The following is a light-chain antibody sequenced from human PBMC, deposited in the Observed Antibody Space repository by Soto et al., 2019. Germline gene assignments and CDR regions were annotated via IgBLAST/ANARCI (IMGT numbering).Light chain of an antibody. CDR1: QSVSSY. CDR2: DAS. V-gene: IGKV3-11*01. J-gene: IGKJ1*01. CDR3: QQRRYWPVT. Sequence: EIVLTHSAAILSMTPGERATLSCRASQSVSSYFAWYQQKPGQAPRLLIYDASNRATGVPARFSGSGSGTDFTLTISILEPEDFAVYYCQQRRYWPVTFGQGTKV.